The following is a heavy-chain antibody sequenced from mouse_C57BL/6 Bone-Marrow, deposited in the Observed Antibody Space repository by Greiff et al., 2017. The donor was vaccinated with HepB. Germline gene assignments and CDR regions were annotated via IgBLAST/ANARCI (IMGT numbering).Heavy chain of an antibody. CDR1: GFSLTSYG. D-gene: IGHD1-1*01. CDR3: ARHLYYYGSSYDYAMDY. J-gene: IGHJ4*01. V-gene: IGHV2-6-1*01. Sequence: VQLVESGPGLVAPSQSLSITCTVSGFSLTSYGVHWVRQPPGKGLEWLVVIWSDGSTTYNSALKSRLSISKDNSKSQVFLKMNSLQTDDTAMYYCARHLYYYGSSYDYAMDYWGQGTSVTVSS. CDR2: IWSDGST.